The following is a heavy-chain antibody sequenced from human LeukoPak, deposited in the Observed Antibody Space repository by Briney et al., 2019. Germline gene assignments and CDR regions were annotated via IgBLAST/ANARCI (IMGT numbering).Heavy chain of an antibody. CDR1: GFTFSNYN. J-gene: IGHJ4*02. CDR3: ARRSPNYYFDY. Sequence: GGSLRLSCAASGFTFSNYNMNWVRQAPGKGLEWVSSISSSNNYTYYADSVKGRFTISRDNAKNSLYLQMNSLSAEDTAVYYCARRSPNYYFDYWGQGTPVTVSS. V-gene: IGHV3-21*01. CDR2: ISSSNNYT.